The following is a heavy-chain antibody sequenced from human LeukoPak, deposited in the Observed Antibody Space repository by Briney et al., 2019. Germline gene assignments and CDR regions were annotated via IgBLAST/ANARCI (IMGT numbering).Heavy chain of an antibody. CDR3: ARDRTTVTTGYYGMDV. Sequence: ASVKVSCKASGYTFTGYYMHWVRQAPGQGLVWMGWINPNTGVTNYAQKFQGRVTLTRDTSIITAYMELTRLRSDDTAMYYCARDRTTVTTGYYGMDVWGQGTTLTVSS. CDR2: INPNTGVT. J-gene: IGHJ6*02. CDR1: GYTFTGYY. D-gene: IGHD4-17*01. V-gene: IGHV1-2*02.